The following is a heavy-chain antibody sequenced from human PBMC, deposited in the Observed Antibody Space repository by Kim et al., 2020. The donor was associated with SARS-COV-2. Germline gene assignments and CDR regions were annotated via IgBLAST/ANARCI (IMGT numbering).Heavy chain of an antibody. CDR3: AGFGGMDV. CDR1: GGSFSGYY. J-gene: IGHJ6*02. D-gene: IGHD3-10*01. Sequence: SETLSLTCAVYGGSFSGYYWSWIRQPPGKGLEWIGEINHSGSTNYNPSLKSRVTISVDTSKNQFSLKLSSVTAADTAVYYCAGFGGMDVWGQGTTVTVSS. CDR2: INHSGST. V-gene: IGHV4-34*01.